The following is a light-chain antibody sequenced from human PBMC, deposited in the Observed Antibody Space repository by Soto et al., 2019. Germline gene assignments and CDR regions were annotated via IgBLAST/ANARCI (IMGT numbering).Light chain of an antibody. J-gene: IGKJ1*01. CDR2: AAS. CDR1: QGIRND. CDR3: LQDYNYPRT. Sequence: AIQMTQSPSSLSASVGDRVTITCRASQGIRNDLNWYQQKPGKAPKLLIYAASSLQSGDPSKFSGSGSGTDFNLTISSLKDEAFATYYCLQDYNYPRTFGEGTKMEIK. V-gene: IGKV1-6*01.